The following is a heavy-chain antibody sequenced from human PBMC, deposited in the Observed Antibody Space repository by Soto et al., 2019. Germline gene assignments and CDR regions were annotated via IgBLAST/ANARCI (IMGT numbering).Heavy chain of an antibody. CDR1: GGSFSGYY. J-gene: IGHJ5*02. V-gene: IGHV4-34*01. Sequence: SETLSLTCAVYGGSFSGYYWSWIRQPPGKGLEWIGEINHSGSTNYNPSLKSRVTISVDTSKNQFSLKLSSVTAADTAVYYCARAHYDYIWGSYRYNWFDPWGQGTLVTVSS. D-gene: IGHD3-16*02. CDR3: ARAHYDYIWGSYRYNWFDP. CDR2: INHSGST.